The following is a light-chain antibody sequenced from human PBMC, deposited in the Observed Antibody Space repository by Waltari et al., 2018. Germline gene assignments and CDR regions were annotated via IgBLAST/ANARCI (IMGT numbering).Light chain of an antibody. Sequence: DIQMTQSPSTLSAFVGERVTITCRASQSINRWVAWYQQKPGQVPKFLIYRGSTLQTGVPSRFSGSGSGTEFNLTISSLQPDDSATYHCQQYDTHPLTFGGGTKVEIK. J-gene: IGKJ4*01. CDR2: RGS. CDR1: QSINRW. V-gene: IGKV1-5*03. CDR3: QQYDTHPLT.